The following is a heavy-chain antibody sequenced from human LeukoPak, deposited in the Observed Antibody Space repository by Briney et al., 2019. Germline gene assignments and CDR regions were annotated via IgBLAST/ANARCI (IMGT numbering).Heavy chain of an antibody. J-gene: IGHJ3*02. CDR1: GYTFITYW. Sequence: GESLKISCKGSGYTFITYWIGWVRQMPGKGLEWMGVIYPGDSDTRYSPSFRGQVTISADKSFNTASLQWSSLKASDTAMYYCARPDDYGGKPAAFDIWGQGTMVTVSS. D-gene: IGHD4-23*01. CDR3: ARPDDYGGKPAAFDI. V-gene: IGHV5-51*01. CDR2: IYPGDSDT.